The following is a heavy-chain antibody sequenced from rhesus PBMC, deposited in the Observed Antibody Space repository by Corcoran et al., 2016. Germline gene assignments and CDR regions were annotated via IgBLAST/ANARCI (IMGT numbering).Heavy chain of an antibody. V-gene: IGHV2-1*01. D-gene: IGHD6-31*01. CDR2: IYWNDDK. CDR3: ARRGASSGWYYFDY. CDR1: GFSLSTRGMG. Sequence: QVTLKESGPALVKPTQTLTLTCPFSGFSLSTRGMGVGWIRQPSRKTLEWLAHIYWNDDKYYSTSLKSRLTISKDTSKNQVVLTMTNMDPVDTATYYCARRGASSGWYYFDYWGQGVLVTVSS. J-gene: IGHJ4*01.